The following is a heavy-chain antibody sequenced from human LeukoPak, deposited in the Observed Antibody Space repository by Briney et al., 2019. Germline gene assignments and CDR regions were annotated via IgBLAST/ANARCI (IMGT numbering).Heavy chain of an antibody. D-gene: IGHD6-13*01. CDR2: ISGSGGST. CDR3: AKLPSIAAVIDY. Sequence: TGGSLRLSCAASGFTFSDYYMSWIRQAPGKGLEWVSAISGSGGSTYYADSVKGRFTISRDNSKNTLYLQMNSLRAEDTAVYYCAKLPSIAAVIDYWGQGTLVTVSS. V-gene: IGHV3-23*01. CDR1: GFTFSDYY. J-gene: IGHJ4*02.